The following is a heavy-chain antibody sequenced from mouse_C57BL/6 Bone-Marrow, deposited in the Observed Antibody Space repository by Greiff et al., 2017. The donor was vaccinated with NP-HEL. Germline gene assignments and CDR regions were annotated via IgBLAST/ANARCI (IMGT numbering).Heavy chain of an antibody. V-gene: IGHV5-12*01. J-gene: IGHJ4*01. CDR2: ISNGGGST. CDR3: ARRGYDHAMDY. Sequence: EVKLEESGGGLVQPGGSLKLSCAASGFTFSDYYMYWVRQTPEKRLEWVAYISNGGGSTYYPDTVKGRFTISRDNAKNPLYLQMSRLKSEDTAMYYWARRGYDHAMDYWGQGTSVTVSS. D-gene: IGHD2-2*01. CDR1: GFTFSDYY.